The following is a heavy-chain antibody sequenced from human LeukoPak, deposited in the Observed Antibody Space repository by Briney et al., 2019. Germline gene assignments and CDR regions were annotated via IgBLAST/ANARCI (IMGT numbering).Heavy chain of an antibody. CDR1: GFILTELS. D-gene: IGHD1-1*01. J-gene: IGHJ4*02. CDR2: FDRETDEA. Sequence: ASVTVSCKVSGFILTELSIHWVRQAPGKGLEWMASFDRETDEALYAQTFQGRVTMTEDTSTDTAYMQLTSLRSEDTAVYYCVTDHYNNHGNFDYWGQGTLVIVAS. CDR3: VTDHYNNHGNFDY. V-gene: IGHV1-24*01.